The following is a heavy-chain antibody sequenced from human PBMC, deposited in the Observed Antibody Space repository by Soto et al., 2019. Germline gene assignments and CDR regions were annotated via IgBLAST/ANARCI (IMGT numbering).Heavy chain of an antibody. J-gene: IGHJ6*02. V-gene: IGHV3-30*02. CDR2: MGNDGITT. CDR1: GFTFSTYG. D-gene: IGHD2-15*01. Sequence: GGSLRHSCAASGFTFSTYGMHWVRQAPGKGLEWVAVMGNDGITTFYADSVKGRFTISRDNSKNTLYLQMNSLRAEDTAVYYCAKDQGVVVAALLFLPYYYGMDVWGQGTTVTVSS. CDR3: AKDQGVVVAALLFLPYYYGMDV.